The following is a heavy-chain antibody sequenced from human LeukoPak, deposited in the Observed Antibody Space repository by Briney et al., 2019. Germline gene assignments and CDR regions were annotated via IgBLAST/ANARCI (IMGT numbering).Heavy chain of an antibody. D-gene: IGHD5-12*01. Sequence: GASVKVSCKASGGTFSSYTISWVRQAPGQGLEWMGRIIPILGIANYAQKFQGRVTITADKSTSTAYMELSSLRSEDTAVYYCARVGLSSFGYNGYDAVDYWGQGTLVTVSS. CDR3: ARVGLSSFGYNGYDAVDY. J-gene: IGHJ4*02. V-gene: IGHV1-69*02. CDR2: IIPILGIA. CDR1: GGTFSSYT.